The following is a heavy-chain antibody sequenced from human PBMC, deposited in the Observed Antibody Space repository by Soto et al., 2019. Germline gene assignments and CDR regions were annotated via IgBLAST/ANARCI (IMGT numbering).Heavy chain of an antibody. D-gene: IGHD3-22*01. Sequence: SETLSLTCTVSGGSISSYYWSWIRQPPGKGLEWIGYIYYSGSTNYNPSLKSRVTISVDTSKNQFSLKLSSVTAADTAVYYCARDQPLYDSSGYYFCYRSQGTLVTVSS. J-gene: IGHJ4*02. CDR3: ARDQPLYDSSGYYFCY. V-gene: IGHV4-59*12. CDR1: GGSISSYY. CDR2: IYYSGST.